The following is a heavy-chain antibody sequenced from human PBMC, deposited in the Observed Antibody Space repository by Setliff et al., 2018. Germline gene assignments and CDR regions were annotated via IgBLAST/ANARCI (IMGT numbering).Heavy chain of an antibody. D-gene: IGHD3-3*01. V-gene: IGHV4-59*08. CDR3: ASGGAGFFTSGR. J-gene: IGHJ4*02. CDR2: FYSGGSTGGST. Sequence: SETLSLTCTVSGGSIRGFYWNWIRQPPGKELEWIGYFYSGGSTGGSTNYNPSLDNRVTISVDASKNQFSLKLNSVTAADTAVYYCASGGAGFFTSGRWGQGTLVTVSS. CDR1: GGSIRGFY.